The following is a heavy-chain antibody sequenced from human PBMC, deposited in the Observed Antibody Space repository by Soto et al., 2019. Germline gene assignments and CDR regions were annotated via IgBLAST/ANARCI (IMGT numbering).Heavy chain of an antibody. CDR2: IWYDGKNK. CDR3: ARDPGSDQLPLDY. D-gene: IGHD2-2*01. V-gene: IGHV3-33*01. Sequence: QVQLVESGGGVVQPGRSLRLSCAASGFTFSSYGMHWVRQAPGKGLEWVALIWYDGKNKYHADSVKGRFTISRDNFKNTLYLQMNSLRVEDTAVYYCARDPGSDQLPLDYWGQGTLVTVSS. J-gene: IGHJ4*02. CDR1: GFTFSSYG.